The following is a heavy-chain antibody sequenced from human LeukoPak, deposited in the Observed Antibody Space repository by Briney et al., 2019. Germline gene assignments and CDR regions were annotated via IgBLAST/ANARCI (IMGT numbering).Heavy chain of an antibody. J-gene: IGHJ4*02. D-gene: IGHD3-10*01. Sequence: GGSLRLSCAASGFTFSSYEMNWVRQAPGKGREWISYISASGTITHHADSVEGRFTISRDNAKNSLYLQMNSLRAEDTAVYYCARAKPKNMVRGLIMRRESRYYFDYWGQGTLVTVSS. CDR3: ARAKPKNMVRGLIMRRESRYYFDY. V-gene: IGHV3-48*03. CDR1: GFTFSSYE. CDR2: ISASGTIT.